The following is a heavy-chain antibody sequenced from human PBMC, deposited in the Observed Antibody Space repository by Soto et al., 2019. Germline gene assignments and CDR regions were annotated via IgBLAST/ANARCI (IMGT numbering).Heavy chain of an antibody. D-gene: IGHD3-22*01. CDR2: IIPIFGTA. V-gene: IGHV1-69*06. J-gene: IGHJ4*02. CDR3: ARDSKYYYDSSGYSGPLSV. CDR1: GGTFSSYA. Sequence: SVKVSCKASGGTFSSYAISWVRQAPGQGLEWMGGIIPIFGTANYAQKFQGRVTITADKSTSTAYMELSSLRSEDTAVYYCARDSKYYYDSSGYSGPLSVWGQGTLVTVSS.